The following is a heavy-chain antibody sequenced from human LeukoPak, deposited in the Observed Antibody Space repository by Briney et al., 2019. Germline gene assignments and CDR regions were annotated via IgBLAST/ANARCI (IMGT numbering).Heavy chain of an antibody. Sequence: SETLSLTCTVSGGSISSSSYYWGWIRQPPGKGLEWVGSIFYSGSTYYSPSLKSRVTISIDTSKNQFSLKLTSVTAADTAVYYCARERIAAAGSVDYWGQGTLVTVSS. J-gene: IGHJ4*02. V-gene: IGHV4-39*07. CDR3: ARERIAAAGSVDY. CDR2: IFYSGST. CDR1: GGSISSSSYY. D-gene: IGHD6-13*01.